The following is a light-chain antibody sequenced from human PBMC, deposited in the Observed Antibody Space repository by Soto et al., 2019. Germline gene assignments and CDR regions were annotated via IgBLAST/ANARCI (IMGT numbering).Light chain of an antibody. CDR2: SVS. V-gene: IGKV3-20*01. J-gene: IGKJ1*01. CDR1: ETVSDSQ. Sequence: TLSCRTSETVSDSQLAWYQQKPGQAPRLLIYSVSTRATGIADTFSGSGSGTHFTLTISRLEPADFALYYCQQYGSSRWTFGQGTKVDIK. CDR3: QQYGSSRWT.